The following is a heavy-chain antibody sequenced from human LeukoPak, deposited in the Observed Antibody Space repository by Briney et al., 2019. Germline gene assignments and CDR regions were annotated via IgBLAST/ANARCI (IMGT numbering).Heavy chain of an antibody. CDR3: ARGTYYYDSSGYRGGWFDP. V-gene: IGHV1-2*02. Sequence: ASVKVSCKASLYTFTGYYMHWVRQAAGQGGEWMGWINPNSCGTNYAQKFQGRVTMTRDTSISTAYMELSRLRSDDTAVYYCARGTYYYDSSGYRGGWFDPWGQGTLVTVSS. J-gene: IGHJ5*02. CDR2: INPNSCGT. CDR1: LYTFTGYY. D-gene: IGHD3-22*01.